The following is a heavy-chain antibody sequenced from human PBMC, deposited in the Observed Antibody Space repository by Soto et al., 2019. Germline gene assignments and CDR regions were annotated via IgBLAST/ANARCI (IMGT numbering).Heavy chain of an antibody. CDR1: SAPVSSTTYT. J-gene: IGHJ4*02. V-gene: IGHV4-39*07. D-gene: IGHD6-19*01. Sequence: PSETLSLTCTVSSAPVSSTTYTWGWIRQHPGKGLEWVACIYYSGSTYYNPSLKSRVTISVDTSKNQFSLKLSSVTAADTAVYYCARGISGWYYWGQGTLVTVSS. CDR3: ARGISGWYY. CDR2: IYYSGST.